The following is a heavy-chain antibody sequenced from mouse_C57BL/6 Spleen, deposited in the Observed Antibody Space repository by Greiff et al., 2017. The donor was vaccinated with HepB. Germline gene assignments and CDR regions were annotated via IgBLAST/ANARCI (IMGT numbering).Heavy chain of an antibody. V-gene: IGHV1-7*01. CDR2: INPSSGYT. Sequence: QVQLKESGAELAKPGASVKLSCKASGYTFTSYWMHWVKQRPGQGLEWIGYINPSSGYTKYNQKFKDKATLTADKSSSTAYMQLSSLTYEDSAVYDCARGAWESNYAMDYWGQGTSVTVSS. D-gene: IGHD3-1*01. CDR1: GYTFTSYW. J-gene: IGHJ4*01. CDR3: ARGAWESNYAMDY.